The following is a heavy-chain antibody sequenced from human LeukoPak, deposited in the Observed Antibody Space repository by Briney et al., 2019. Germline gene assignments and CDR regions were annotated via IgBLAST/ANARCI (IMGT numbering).Heavy chain of an antibody. D-gene: IGHD3-10*01. CDR3: ATLLSALETKP. CDR1: GGTFSSYA. Sequence: ASVKVSCKASGGTFSSYAISWVRQAPGQGLEWMGWIHPNSGGTNYAQKFQGRVTMTRDTSISTAYMELSRLRSDDTAVYYCATLLSALETKPWGQGTQVTVSS. V-gene: IGHV1-2*02. J-gene: IGHJ5*02. CDR2: IHPNSGGT.